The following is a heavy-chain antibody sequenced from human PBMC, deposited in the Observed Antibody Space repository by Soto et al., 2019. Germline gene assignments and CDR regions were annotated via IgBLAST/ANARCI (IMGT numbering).Heavy chain of an antibody. D-gene: IGHD4-17*01. CDR1: GGSISSSSYY. V-gene: IGHV4-39*01. CDR2: IYYSGST. CDR3: ARHGGYGGNSVYYYYGMDV. J-gene: IGHJ6*02. Sequence: SLTCTFSGGSISSSSYYWGWIRQPPGKGLEWIGSIYYSGSTYYNPSLKSRVTISVDTSKNQFSLKLSSVTAADTAVYYCARHGGYGGNSVYYYYGMDVWGQGTTVTVSS.